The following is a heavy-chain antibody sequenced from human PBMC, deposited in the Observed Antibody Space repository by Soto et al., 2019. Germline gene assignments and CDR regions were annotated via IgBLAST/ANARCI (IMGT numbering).Heavy chain of an antibody. V-gene: IGHV4-34*01. D-gene: IGHD6-6*01. CDR3: ASVNMRIEARGTPYYVDG. J-gene: IGHJ6*03. CDR1: GGSFSGYY. CDR2: INHSGST. Sequence: SETLSLTCAVYGGSFSGYYWSWIRQPPGKGLEWIGEINHSGSTNYNPSLKSRVTISVDTSTNQFSLKLSSVSAADTGVYYCASVNMRIEARGTPYYVDGWGKGTTVSVSS.